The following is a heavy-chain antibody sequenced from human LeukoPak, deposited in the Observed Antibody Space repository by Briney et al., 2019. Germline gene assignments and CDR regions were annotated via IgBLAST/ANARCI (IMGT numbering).Heavy chain of an antibody. CDR1: GYTFTSYD. CDR2: MNPNSSNT. V-gene: IGHV1-8*01. D-gene: IGHD3-22*01. Sequence: ASVKVSCKASGYTFTSYDVHWVRQATGQGLEWMGWMNPNSSNTGYAQKFQGRVTMSRNPSISTAYMELSSLRSEDTAVYYCARVMSAAKYYDSSGYRPDFDYWGQGTLVTVSS. J-gene: IGHJ4*02. CDR3: ARVMSAAKYYDSSGYRPDFDY.